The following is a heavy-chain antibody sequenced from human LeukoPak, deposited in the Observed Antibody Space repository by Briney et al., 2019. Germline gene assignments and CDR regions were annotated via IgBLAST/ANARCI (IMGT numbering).Heavy chain of an antibody. V-gene: IGHV4-31*03. CDR2: IYYSGST. Sequence: SRTLSLTCTVSGGSISSGGYYWSWIRQHPGKGLEWIGYIYYSGSTYYNPSLKSRVTISVDTSKNQFSLKLSSVTAADTAVYYCASDGSGSGNFDYWGQGTLVTVSS. CDR3: ASDGSGSGNFDY. CDR1: GGSISSGGYY. D-gene: IGHD3-10*01. J-gene: IGHJ4*02.